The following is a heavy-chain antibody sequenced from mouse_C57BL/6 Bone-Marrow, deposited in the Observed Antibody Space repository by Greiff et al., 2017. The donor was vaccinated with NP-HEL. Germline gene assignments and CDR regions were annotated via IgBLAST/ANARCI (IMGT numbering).Heavy chain of an antibody. D-gene: IGHD2-14*01. J-gene: IGHJ2*01. CDR2: INPSNGGT. V-gene: IGHV1-53*01. CDR1: GYTFTSYW. CDR3: ARSGGLLYGTNYFDY. Sequence: VQLHQPGTELVKPGASVKLSCKASGYTFTSYWMHWVKQRPGQGLEWIGNINPSNGGTNYNEKFKSKATMTVDKSSSTAYMQLSSLTSEDSAVYDGARSGGLLYGTNYFDYWGQGTTLTVSS.